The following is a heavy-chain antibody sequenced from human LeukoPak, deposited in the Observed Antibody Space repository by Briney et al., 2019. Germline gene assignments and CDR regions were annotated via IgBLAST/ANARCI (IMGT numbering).Heavy chain of an antibody. D-gene: IGHD5-18*01. CDR3: ARDLGQLWSGGFDY. CDR1: GFTFSSYW. Sequence: GGSLRLSCAASGFTFSSYWMSWVRQAPGKGLEWVANIKQDGSEKYYVDSVKGRFTISRDNAKNSLYLQMNSLRAEDTAVYYCARDLGQLWSGGFDYWGQGTLVTVSS. V-gene: IGHV3-7*01. J-gene: IGHJ4*02. CDR2: IKQDGSEK.